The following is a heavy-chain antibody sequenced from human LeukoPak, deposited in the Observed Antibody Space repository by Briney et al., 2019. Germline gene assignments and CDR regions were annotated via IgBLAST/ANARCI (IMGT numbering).Heavy chain of an antibody. CDR2: ISYDGSNK. CDR1: GLTFSSYA. J-gene: IGHJ6*02. CDR3: ARDRRLNWNYDYYYGMDV. Sequence: GRSLRLSCAASGLTFSSYAMHWVRQAPGRGLEWVAVISYDGSNKYSADSVEAPCNISRDNSKNTLYLKMNSLRAEDTAVYYCARDRRLNWNYDYYYGMDVWGQGTTVTVSS. V-gene: IGHV3-30-3*01. D-gene: IGHD1-1*01.